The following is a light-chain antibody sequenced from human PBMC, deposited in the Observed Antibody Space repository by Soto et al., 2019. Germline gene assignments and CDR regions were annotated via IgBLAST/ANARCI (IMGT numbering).Light chain of an antibody. V-gene: IGKV3D-20*02. Sequence: EIVMTQSPAILSVSPGERATLSCRASQSVSPYLAWYQQKPGQAPRLLIYAASNRATGIPDRFSGSASGTDFALTISRLEPEDFAVYYLLQSGNSTTTFGPGHTVDI. J-gene: IGKJ1*01. CDR1: QSVSPY. CDR2: AAS. CDR3: LQSGNSTTT.